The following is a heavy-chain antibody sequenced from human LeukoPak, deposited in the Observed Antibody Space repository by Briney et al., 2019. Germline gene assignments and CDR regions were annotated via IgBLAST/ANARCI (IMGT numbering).Heavy chain of an antibody. CDR1: GYFITSYY. CDR3: ARLYYGDYSPYYFDY. D-gene: IGHD4-17*01. V-gene: IGHV4-59*01. CDR2: LYYTGST. J-gene: IGHJ4*02. Sequence: SETLSLTCSVSGYFITSYYWSWIRQPPGKGLEWIGYLYYTGSTKYNPSLDSRVTISVDTSKNQFSLKLSSVTAADTAVYYCARLYYGDYSPYYFDYWGQGTLVTVSS.